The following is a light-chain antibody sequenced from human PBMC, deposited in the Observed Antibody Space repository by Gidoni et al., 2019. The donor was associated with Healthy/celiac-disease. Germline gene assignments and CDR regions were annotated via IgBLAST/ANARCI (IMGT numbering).Light chain of an antibody. V-gene: IGKV4-1*01. J-gene: IGKJ1*01. Sequence: IVMTQSSDSLAVSLGERATINCKSSQSVLYSSSNKNYLAWYQQKPGQPPKLLIYWASTRESGVPDRFSGSGSGTDFTLTISSLQAEDVAVYYCQQYYSTPPRTFGQXTKVEIK. CDR1: QSVLYSSSNKNY. CDR2: WAS. CDR3: QQYYSTPPRT.